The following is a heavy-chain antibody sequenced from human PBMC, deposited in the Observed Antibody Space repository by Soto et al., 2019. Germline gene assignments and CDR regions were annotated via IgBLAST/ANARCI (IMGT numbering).Heavy chain of an antibody. CDR3: ANDRPRRTSGYFFAY. CDR2: IGPSGDT. CDR1: GFIFSSHD. D-gene: IGHD1-1*01. Sequence: GGSLRLSCAASGFIFSSHDLHWVRQATGKGLEWVSGIGPSGDTYYPGSVKGRFTISRENAKNSFYLQMNSLRAGDTALYYCANDRPRRTSGYFFAYWGQGTPVTVSS. V-gene: IGHV3-13*01. J-gene: IGHJ4*02.